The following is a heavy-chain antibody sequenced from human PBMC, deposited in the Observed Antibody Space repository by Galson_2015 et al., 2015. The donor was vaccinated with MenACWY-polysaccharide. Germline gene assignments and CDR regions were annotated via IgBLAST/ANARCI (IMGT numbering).Heavy chain of an antibody. CDR1: GFTFSSYG. J-gene: IGHJ4*02. CDR3: ARTRPNDYWSAFDL. CDR2: ISGAGGLI. V-gene: IGHV3-23*01. Sequence: SLRLSCAASGFTFSSYGMHWVRQAPGKGPEWVSTISGAGGLISYTDSVKGRITISRDNSKTTLYLQMHSLRAEDTALYYCARTRPNDYWSAFDLWGQGALVTVSS. D-gene: IGHD3-3*01.